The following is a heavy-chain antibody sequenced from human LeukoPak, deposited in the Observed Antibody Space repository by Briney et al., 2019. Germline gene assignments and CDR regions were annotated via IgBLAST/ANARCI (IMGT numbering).Heavy chain of an antibody. D-gene: IGHD3-22*01. CDR2: ISYDGSNK. CDR3: ARDKTMIVVVTYYYCMDV. V-gene: IGHV3-30-3*01. J-gene: IGHJ6*02. CDR1: GFTFSSYA. Sequence: GRSLRLSCAASGFTFSSYAMHWVRQAPGKGLEWVAVISYDGSNKYYADSVKGRFTISRDNSKNTLYLQMNSLRAEDTAVYYCARDKTMIVVVTYYYCMDVWGQGTTVTVSS.